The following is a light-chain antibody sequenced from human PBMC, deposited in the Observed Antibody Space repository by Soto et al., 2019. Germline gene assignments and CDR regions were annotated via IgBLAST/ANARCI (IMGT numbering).Light chain of an antibody. CDR2: GAS. CDR3: QQYNNWGT. J-gene: IGKJ1*01. Sequence: EIVMTQSPATLSVSPGERATLSCRASQSVSSNLAGYQQKTCQAPRRLIYGASTRATGIPARLSGSGSGTAFTLTISSLQSEDFAVYYCQQYNNWGTFGQGTKVEIK. CDR1: QSVSSN. V-gene: IGKV3-15*01.